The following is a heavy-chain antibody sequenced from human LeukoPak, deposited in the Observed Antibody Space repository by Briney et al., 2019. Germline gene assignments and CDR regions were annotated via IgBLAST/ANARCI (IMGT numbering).Heavy chain of an antibody. J-gene: IGHJ4*02. CDR1: VASVRTNY. CDR3: AKDRIWAH. V-gene: IGHV4-59*02. D-gene: IGHD7-27*01. CDR2: VYYSVNT. Sequence: PSETLSHTCTLSVASVRTNYWSWIRQSQGKGLEWIGYVYYSVNTNYNPSLKGRVTISADTSKNQFSLKLTSVTAADTAVYYCAKDRIWAHWGQGTLVTVSS.